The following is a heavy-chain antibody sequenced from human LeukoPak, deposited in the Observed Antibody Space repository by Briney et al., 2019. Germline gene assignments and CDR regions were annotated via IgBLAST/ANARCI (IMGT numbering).Heavy chain of an antibody. CDR2: IYSGGST. J-gene: IGHJ4*02. CDR1: GFTVSINY. V-gene: IGHV3-66*01. CDR3: ARGPDSSNWYEPVDY. Sequence: GGSLRLSCAASGFTVSINYMSWVRQAPGKGLEWVSVIYSGGSTYHADSVKGRFTISRDNSKNTEYLQMNSLRAEDTAVYYCARGPDSSNWYEPVDYWGQGTLVTVSS. D-gene: IGHD6-13*01.